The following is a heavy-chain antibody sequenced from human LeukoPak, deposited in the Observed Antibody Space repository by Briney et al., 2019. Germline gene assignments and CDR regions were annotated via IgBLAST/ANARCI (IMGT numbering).Heavy chain of an antibody. V-gene: IGHV3-30*02. CDR1: GFTFRSYW. Sequence: GGSLRLSCAASGFTFRSYWMSWVRQAPGKGLEWVAFIRYDGSNKYYADSVKGRFTISRDNSKNTLYLQMNSLRAEDTAVYYCAKFGRLVPAAIQAVDYWGQGTLVTVSS. J-gene: IGHJ4*02. CDR3: AKFGRLVPAAIQAVDY. D-gene: IGHD2-2*02. CDR2: IRYDGSNK.